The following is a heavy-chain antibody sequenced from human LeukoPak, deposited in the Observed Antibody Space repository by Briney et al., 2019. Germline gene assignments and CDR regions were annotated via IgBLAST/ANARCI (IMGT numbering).Heavy chain of an antibody. D-gene: IGHD3-10*01. Sequence: KSGGSLRLSCAASGFTFSSYVMHWVRQAPGKGLEWVAVISYDGSNKYYADSVKGRFTISRDNSKNTLYLQMNSLRAEDTAVYYCAKGHRRGTMVRGVITSEDYWGQGTLVTVSS. CDR3: AKGHRRGTMVRGVITSEDY. V-gene: IGHV3-30*18. J-gene: IGHJ4*02. CDR1: GFTFSSYV. CDR2: ISYDGSNK.